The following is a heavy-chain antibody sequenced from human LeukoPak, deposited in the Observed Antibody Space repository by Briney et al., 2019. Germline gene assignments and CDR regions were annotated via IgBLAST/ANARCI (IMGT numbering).Heavy chain of an antibody. CDR3: SKDAERGCDYSNFLEK. D-gene: IGHD4-11*01. J-gene: IGHJ4*02. Sequence: PGGSLRLSCAASKFTFTHYCMHWVRQAPGKWLESVSIIFNNGSNQYYADCVNGIFTVSRENSQNTLYMHMGSVGPDDTAVASFSKDAERGCDYSNFLEKWGQGTKVTVSS. V-gene: IGHV3-33*06. CDR1: KFTFTHYC. CDR2: IFNNGSNQ.